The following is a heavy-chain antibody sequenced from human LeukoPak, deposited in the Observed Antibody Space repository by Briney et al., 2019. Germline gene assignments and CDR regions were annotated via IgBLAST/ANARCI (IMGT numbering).Heavy chain of an antibody. D-gene: IGHD4-11*01. CDR2: ISAWGDNT. Sequence: GGSLRLSCAASGFTFSAYAMSWVRQAPGKGLEWVSGISAWGDNTYSADSVRGGFTISRDNSKNTLYLQMNSLRVEDTAVYYCAKDGGTVTSYYFDSWGRGTLVTVSS. CDR1: GFTFSAYA. V-gene: IGHV3-23*01. CDR3: AKDGGTVTSYYFDS. J-gene: IGHJ4*02.